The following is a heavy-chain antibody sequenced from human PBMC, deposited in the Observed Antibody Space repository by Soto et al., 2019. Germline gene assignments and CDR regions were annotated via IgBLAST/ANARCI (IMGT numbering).Heavy chain of an antibody. V-gene: IGHV4-59*01. J-gene: IGHJ6*03. CDR2: IYYSGST. CDR3: ARGSAYYDFWRANYYYYMDV. CDR1: GVSISSYY. D-gene: IGHD3-3*01. Sequence: PSETLSLTCTVSGVSISSYYWSWIRQPPGKGLEWIGYIYYSGSTNYNPSLKSRVTISVDTSKNQFSLKLSSVTAADTAVYYCARGSAYYDFWRANYYYYMDVWGKGTTVTVSS.